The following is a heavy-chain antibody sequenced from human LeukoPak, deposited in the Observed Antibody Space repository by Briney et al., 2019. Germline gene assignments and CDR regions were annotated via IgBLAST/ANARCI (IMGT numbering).Heavy chain of an antibody. CDR2: ISINGADT. CDR3: VKDREYSYDY. D-gene: IGHD2/OR15-2a*01. Sequence: GGSLRLSCSVSGFTLSNYAMHWVRQAPGKGLEYVATISINGADTYYPDSVKGRFTISRDTSKNTLYLQMSSLRAEDTAVYYCVKDREYSYDYWGQGTLVTVSS. J-gene: IGHJ4*02. CDR1: GFTLSNYA. V-gene: IGHV3-64D*06.